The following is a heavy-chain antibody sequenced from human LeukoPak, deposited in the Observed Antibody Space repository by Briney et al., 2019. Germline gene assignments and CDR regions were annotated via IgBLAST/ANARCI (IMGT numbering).Heavy chain of an antibody. J-gene: IGHJ3*02. V-gene: IGHV1-2*02. Sequence: ASVKVSCKASGYTFTGYYMHWVRQAPGQGLEWMGWINPNSGGTNYAQKFQGRVTMTRDTSTSTAYMELSRLRSDDTAVYYCARDPTYYYDSSGYYYESDAFDIWGQGTMVTVSS. CDR3: ARDPTYYYDSSGYYYESDAFDI. CDR1: GYTFTGYY. CDR2: INPNSGGT. D-gene: IGHD3-22*01.